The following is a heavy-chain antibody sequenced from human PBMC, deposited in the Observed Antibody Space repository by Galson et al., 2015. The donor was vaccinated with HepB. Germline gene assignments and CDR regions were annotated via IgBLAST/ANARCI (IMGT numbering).Heavy chain of an antibody. J-gene: IGHJ4*02. D-gene: IGHD2-15*01. Sequence: QSGAEGKKPGESLRISCKGSGYSFTSYWISWVRQMPGKGLEWMGRVDPSESSIKYSPSFQGNVTISVDKSVSTAYLQWSGLKASDTAMYYCARRECSGCYCYSTYWGQGTLVTVSS. CDR3: ARRECSGCYCYSTY. CDR2: VDPSESSI. CDR1: GYSFTSYW. V-gene: IGHV5-10-1*01.